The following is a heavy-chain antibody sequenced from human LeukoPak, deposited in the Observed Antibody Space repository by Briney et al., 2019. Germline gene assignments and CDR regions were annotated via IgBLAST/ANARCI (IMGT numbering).Heavy chain of an antibody. CDR3: AKPHTPYCSGGTCYLFDY. CDR1: GFSLSSYG. D-gene: IGHD2-15*01. CDR2: VSGGSSST. V-gene: IGHV3-23*01. Sequence: GGSLRLSCVASGFSLSSYGMSWVRRAPGKGLEWVSTVSGGSSSTYYADSVKGRLTMSRDNSNNTVYLQMNSLRVDDTAVYYCAKPHTPYCSGGTCYLFDYWGQGTLVTVSS. J-gene: IGHJ4*02.